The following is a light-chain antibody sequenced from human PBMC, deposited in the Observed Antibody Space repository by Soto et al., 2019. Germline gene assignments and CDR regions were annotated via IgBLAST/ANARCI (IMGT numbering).Light chain of an antibody. CDR2: DDS. V-gene: IGLV3-21*02. CDR3: QVWDTSSDHWV. Sequence: SYELTQPPSVSVAPGQTARITCGGDNIGSKSVHWYQQRPGQAPVLVLYDDSDRPSGIPERFSGSNSGNTATLTISRVDAGDEADYYCQVWDTSSDHWVFGGGTKLTVL. J-gene: IGLJ3*02. CDR1: NIGSKS.